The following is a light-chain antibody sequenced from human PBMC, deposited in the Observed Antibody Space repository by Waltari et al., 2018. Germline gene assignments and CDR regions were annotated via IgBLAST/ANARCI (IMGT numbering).Light chain of an antibody. J-gene: IGLJ3*02. V-gene: IGLV4-69*01. CDR1: SGHSRNI. CDR3: QTGGHGTWV. Sequence: QLVLTQSPSASASLGASVKLTCTLSSGHSRNIDAWLQQQPEKGPRYLMKVNSDGSHTKGDEIPDRFSGSSSGAERYLTISSLQSEDEADYYCQTGGHGTWVFGGGTKLTVL. CDR2: VNSDGSH.